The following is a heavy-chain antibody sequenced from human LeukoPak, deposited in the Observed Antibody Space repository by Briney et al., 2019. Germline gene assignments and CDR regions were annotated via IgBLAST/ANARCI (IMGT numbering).Heavy chain of an antibody. D-gene: IGHD3-22*01. J-gene: IGHJ4*02. CDR2: INHSGST. Sequence: PSETLSLTCAVYGGSFSGYYWGWIRQPPGKGLEWIGEINHSGSTNYNPSLKSRVTISVDTSKNQFSLKLSSVTAADTAVYYCARGAQTYYDKAPVDYWGQGTLVTVSS. CDR3: ARGAQTYYDKAPVDY. V-gene: IGHV4-34*01. CDR1: GGSFSGYY.